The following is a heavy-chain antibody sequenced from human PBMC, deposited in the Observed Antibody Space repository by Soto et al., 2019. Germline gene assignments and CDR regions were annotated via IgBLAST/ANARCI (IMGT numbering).Heavy chain of an antibody. V-gene: IGHV1-58*01. J-gene: IGHJ2*01. Sequence: QMVLVQSGPEVKEPGTSVRVSCQASGFTFTNSAVQWVRQARGQRLEWIGWIVIGSGDTKYARNFQERVSITRDSSTGTAFLELRHLRSDDTAVYYCAAVHRWLSGDWYFDLWGRGTLVTVS. D-gene: IGHD2-15*01. CDR3: AAVHRWLSGDWYFDL. CDR1: GFTFTNSA. CDR2: IVIGSGDT.